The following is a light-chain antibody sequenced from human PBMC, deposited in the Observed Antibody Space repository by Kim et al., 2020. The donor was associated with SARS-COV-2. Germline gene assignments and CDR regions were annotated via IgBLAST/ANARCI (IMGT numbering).Light chain of an antibody. Sequence: EIVMTQSPVILSVSPGERATLSCRASQSIRTNLAWYQQKPGQAPRLLMYGASIRATGVPARFSGSGFGTEFTLTISSLQSEDFAVYYCKQYNDWPRTFGQGTKVDIK. CDR2: GAS. J-gene: IGKJ1*01. CDR3: KQYNDWPRT. CDR1: QSIRTN. V-gene: IGKV3-15*01.